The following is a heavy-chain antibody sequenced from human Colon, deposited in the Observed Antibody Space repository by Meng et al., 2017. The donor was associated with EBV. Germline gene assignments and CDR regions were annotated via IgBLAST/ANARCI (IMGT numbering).Heavy chain of an antibody. Sequence: QLLLPESDSCLVQPSQSLSLTCAVSGDSISSGDYSWSWIRQPPGQGLEWIGYIYHGGTTYNTSLKTRVTISVDNSKNQFSLRLTSVTAADTAVYYCARGPYCGGDCYWFDPWGQGTLVTVSS. CDR3: ARGPYCGGDCYWFDP. CDR1: GDSISSGDYS. CDR2: IYHGGTT. V-gene: IGHV4-30-2*01. J-gene: IGHJ5*02. D-gene: IGHD2-21*02.